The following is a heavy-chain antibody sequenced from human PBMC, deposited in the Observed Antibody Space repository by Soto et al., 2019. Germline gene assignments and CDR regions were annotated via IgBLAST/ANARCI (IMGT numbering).Heavy chain of an antibody. CDR3: ARVSGSYYYGMDV. V-gene: IGHV4-30-2*01. Sequence: SETLSLTCAVSGGSISSGGYSWSWIRQPPGKGLEWIGYIYHSGSTYYNPSLKSRVTISVDRSKNQFSLKLSSVTAADTAVYYCARVSGSYYYGMDVWGQGTTVTVSS. CDR2: IYHSGST. CDR1: GGSISSGGYS. J-gene: IGHJ6*02. D-gene: IGHD1-26*01.